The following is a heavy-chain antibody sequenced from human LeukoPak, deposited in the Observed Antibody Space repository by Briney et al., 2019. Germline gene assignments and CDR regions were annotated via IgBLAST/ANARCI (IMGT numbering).Heavy chain of an antibody. CDR3: ARVGQFDS. V-gene: IGHV3-7*01. Sequence: GGSLRLSCAASGFTFNNYWMSWVRQAPGKGLEWVANIREDGSEKYYVDSVKGQFTISRDNAKSSLYLQMNSLRGEDTAVYYCARVGQFDSWGQGTLVTVSS. J-gene: IGHJ4*02. CDR1: GFTFNNYW. CDR2: IREDGSEK.